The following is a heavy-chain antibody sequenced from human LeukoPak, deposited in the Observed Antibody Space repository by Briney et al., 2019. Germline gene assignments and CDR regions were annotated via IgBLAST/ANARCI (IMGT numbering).Heavy chain of an antibody. CDR2: ISSSGSTI. Sequence: GGSLHLSCAASGFTFSSYEMNGVRQAPGKGLEGVSYISSSGSTIYYADSVKGRFTISRDNAKNSLYLQMNSLRAEDTAVYYCARDGFRYTSSSGRYYYYGMDVWGQGTTVTVSS. D-gene: IGHD6-6*01. CDR3: ARDGFRYTSSSGRYYYYGMDV. CDR1: GFTFSSYE. V-gene: IGHV3-48*03. J-gene: IGHJ6*02.